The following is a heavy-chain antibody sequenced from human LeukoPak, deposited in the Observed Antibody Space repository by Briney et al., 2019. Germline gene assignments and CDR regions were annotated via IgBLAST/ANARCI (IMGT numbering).Heavy chain of an antibody. V-gene: IGHV3-48*01. J-gene: IGHJ3*02. D-gene: IGHD3-22*01. CDR1: GFTFSSYS. CDR2: ISSDSNTI. CDR3: TRRYNYDSSGYYYVRDAFDI. Sequence: GGSLRLSCAASGFTFSSYSMNWVRQAPGKGLEWVSYISSDSNTIKYADSVKGRFTISRDNAKNSLYLQMNSLKTEDTAVYYCTRRYNYDSSGYYYVRDAFDIWGQGTMVTVSS.